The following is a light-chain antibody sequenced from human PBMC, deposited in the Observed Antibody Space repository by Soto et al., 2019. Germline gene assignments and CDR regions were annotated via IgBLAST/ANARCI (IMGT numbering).Light chain of an antibody. J-gene: IGLJ1*01. CDR1: SSNIGAGYD. Sequence: QSVLTQPPSVSGAPGQRVTISCTGSSSNIGAGYDVHWYQQLPGTAPKLLIYGNSNRPSGVPDRFSGSKSGTSASLAITGLQAEDEADYYCQSYDSSPYYVFGTGTK. V-gene: IGLV1-40*01. CDR2: GNS. CDR3: QSYDSSPYYV.